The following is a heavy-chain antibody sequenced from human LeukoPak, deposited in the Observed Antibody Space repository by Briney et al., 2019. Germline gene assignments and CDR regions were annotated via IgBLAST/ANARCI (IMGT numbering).Heavy chain of an antibody. CDR1: GYTFTSYG. CDR2: ISDYNGNT. CDR3: ARGGPGSSSWYVDY. V-gene: IGHV1-18*01. J-gene: IGHJ4*02. D-gene: IGHD6-13*01. Sequence: ASVKVSCKASGYTFTSYGISWVRQVPGQGREGMGWISDYNGNTKYAQKLQGRVTMTTDTSTSTAYMELRSLRSDDTAVYYCARGGPGSSSWYVDYWGQGTLVTVSS.